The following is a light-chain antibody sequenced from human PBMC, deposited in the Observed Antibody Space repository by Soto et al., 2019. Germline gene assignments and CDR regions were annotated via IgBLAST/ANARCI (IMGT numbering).Light chain of an antibody. V-gene: IGKV1-5*01. CDR1: QSIGNR. CDR2: DAS. J-gene: IGKJ1*01. Sequence: DIQMTQSPSTLSASVGDRATITCRASQSIGNRLAWYQQKPGKAPKVLIYDASTLESGVPSRFSGSGSGTDFILTISSLQPDDFATYYCQHYGGMWTFGQGTKVDIK. CDR3: QHYGGMWT.